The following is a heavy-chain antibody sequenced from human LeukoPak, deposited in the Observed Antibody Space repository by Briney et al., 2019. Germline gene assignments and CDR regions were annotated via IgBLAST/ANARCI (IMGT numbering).Heavy chain of an antibody. D-gene: IGHD1-26*01. V-gene: IGHV3-30*02. J-gene: IGHJ4*02. Sequence: GGTLRLSCAASGFTFSSYGMHWVRQAPGKGLEWVAFIRYDGSNKYYADSVKGRFTISRDNSKNTLYLQMNSLRAEDTAVYYCAKDGEEWELLPLYFDYWGQGTLVTVSS. CDR1: GFTFSSYG. CDR2: IRYDGSNK. CDR3: AKDGEEWELLPLYFDY.